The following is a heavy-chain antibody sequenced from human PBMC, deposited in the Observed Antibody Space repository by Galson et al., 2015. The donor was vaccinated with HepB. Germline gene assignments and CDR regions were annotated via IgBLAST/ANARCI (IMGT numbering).Heavy chain of an antibody. D-gene: IGHD3-3*01. CDR1: GFTFSDYG. J-gene: IGHJ4*02. Sequence: SLRLSCAASGFTFSDYGMHWVRQAPGKGLEWVAVLWYDGSNRYYVDSVKGRFTISRDNSKNTLYLQMTSLRAEDTAFYYCARDSGEYDLWSAYYYWGQGTLVTVSS. CDR3: ARDSGEYDLWSAYYY. CDR2: LWYDGSNR. V-gene: IGHV3-33*01.